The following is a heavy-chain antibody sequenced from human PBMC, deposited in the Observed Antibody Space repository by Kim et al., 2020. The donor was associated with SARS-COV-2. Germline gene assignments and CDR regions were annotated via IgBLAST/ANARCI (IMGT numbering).Heavy chain of an antibody. D-gene: IGHD1-1*01. J-gene: IGHJ2*01. CDR2: T. Sequence: TYYADSVKGRFTISRDNSKNTLYLQMNSLRAEDTAVYYCARYRTTGYFDLWGRGTLVTVSS. CDR3: ARYRTTGYFDL. V-gene: IGHV3-53*01.